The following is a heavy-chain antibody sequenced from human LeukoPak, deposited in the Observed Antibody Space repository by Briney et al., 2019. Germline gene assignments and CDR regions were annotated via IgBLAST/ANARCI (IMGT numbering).Heavy chain of an antibody. CDR3: ARLGRALEWLSFFDY. CDR1: GGSISSSTYY. CDR2: IYYSGST. D-gene: IGHD3-3*01. J-gene: IGHJ4*02. Sequence: SETLSLTCTVSGGSISSSTYYWGWIRQPPGKGLEWIGSIYYSGSTYYNPSLKSRVTISVDTSKNQFSLKLSSVTAADTAVYYCARLGRALEWLSFFDYWGQGTLVTVSS. V-gene: IGHV4-39*01.